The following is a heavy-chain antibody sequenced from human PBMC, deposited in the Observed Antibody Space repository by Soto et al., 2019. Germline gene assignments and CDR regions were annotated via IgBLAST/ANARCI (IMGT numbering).Heavy chain of an antibody. Sequence: QVQLVQSGAEVKKPGSSVKVSCKASGGTFSSYAISWVRQAPGQGLEWMGGIIPILGSANYAQKFQERVTITADESTSTTYMELSCLRSEDAAVYYCASRERVDAFDIWGQGTMVTVSS. CDR3: ASRERVDAFDI. D-gene: IGHD1-26*01. CDR1: GGTFSSYA. CDR2: IIPILGSA. V-gene: IGHV1-69*01. J-gene: IGHJ3*02.